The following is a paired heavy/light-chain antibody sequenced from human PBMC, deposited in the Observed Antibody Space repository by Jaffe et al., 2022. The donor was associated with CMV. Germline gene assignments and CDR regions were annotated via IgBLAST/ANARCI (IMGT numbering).Light chain of an antibody. CDR1: SSDVGGYTY. J-gene: IGLJ2*01. Sequence: SALTQPASVSGSPGQSVTISCTGTSSDVGGYTYISWYQQHPDKAPKLMIYDVTHRPSGVSNRFSGSKSGNTASLTISGLQAEDEADYYCSSYTSSNTLHVVFGGGTKLTVL. CDR2: DVT. CDR3: SSYTSSNTLHVV. V-gene: IGLV2-14*03.
Heavy chain of an antibody. CDR2: IRTAPYGGTT. J-gene: IGHJ4*02. Sequence: EVQLVESGGGLVQPGRSLRLSCITSGFTFGDYAMSWVRQAPGKGLEWVGFIRTAPYGGTTEYAASVRGRFTISRDDSISIAYLQLNSLNTEDTAVYYCTRTYYYDSGGYYFWGQGTLVTVSS. CDR3: TRTYYYDSGGYYF. D-gene: IGHD3-22*01. V-gene: IGHV3-49*04. CDR1: GFTFGDYA.